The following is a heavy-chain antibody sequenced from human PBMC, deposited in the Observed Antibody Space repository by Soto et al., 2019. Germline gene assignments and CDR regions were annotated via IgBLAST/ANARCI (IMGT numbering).Heavy chain of an antibody. J-gene: IGHJ4*01. CDR1: GGSISSNAYY. CDR3: VRQHDYGWGTYRCALDY. Sequence: SETLSLTCTVSGGSISSNAYYWGWIRQPPGKGLEWIGSMLYSGSTYYNPSLRSRVTISVDTSKNQFSLKLNSVTAADTAVYYCVRQHDYGWGTYRCALDYWGHGTLVTVSS. CDR2: MLYSGST. D-gene: IGHD3-16*02. V-gene: IGHV4-39*01.